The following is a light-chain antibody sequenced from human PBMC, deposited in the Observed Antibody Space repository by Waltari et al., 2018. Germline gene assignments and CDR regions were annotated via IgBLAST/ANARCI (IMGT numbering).Light chain of an antibody. J-gene: IGLJ3*02. CDR2: GVS. Sequence: QSALTQPASVSGSPGQAITISCTVTGSDIGGYNYVSWYQQPPGKAPKLLIYGVSSRSSGVSSRFSGSKSGYAASLTISGLQAEDEAHYYCSSFTSTNTWVFGGGTKLTVL. CDR1: GSDIGGYNY. V-gene: IGLV2-14*03. CDR3: SSFTSTNTWV.